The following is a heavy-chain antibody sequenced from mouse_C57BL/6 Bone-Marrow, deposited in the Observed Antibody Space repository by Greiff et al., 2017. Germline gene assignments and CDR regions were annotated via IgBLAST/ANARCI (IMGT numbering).Heavy chain of an antibody. V-gene: IGHV5-6*01. CDR2: ISSGGSYT. CDR1: GFTFSSYG. J-gene: IGHJ4*01. Sequence: EVKLQESGGDLVKPGGSLKLSCAASGFTFSSYGMSWVRQTPDKRLEWVATISSGGSYTYYPDSVKGRFTLSRDNAKNTRYLQMSSLKSEDTAMYYCERQKGAMDYWGQGTSVTVSS. CDR3: ERQKGAMDY.